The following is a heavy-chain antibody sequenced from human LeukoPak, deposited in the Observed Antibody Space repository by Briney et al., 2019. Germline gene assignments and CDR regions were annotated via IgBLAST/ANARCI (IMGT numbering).Heavy chain of an antibody. V-gene: IGHV3-74*01. Sequence: GGSLRLSCAASGFTFSDSWMHWVRQAPGKGLVWVSHINGDASRITYADSVKGRFTLSRDNAKNTLILQMNSLRAEDTAVYYCASGARYCSGGSCYPFDYWGQGTLVTVSS. J-gene: IGHJ4*02. CDR1: GFTFSDSW. CDR3: ASGARYCSGGSCYPFDY. CDR2: INGDASRI. D-gene: IGHD2-15*01.